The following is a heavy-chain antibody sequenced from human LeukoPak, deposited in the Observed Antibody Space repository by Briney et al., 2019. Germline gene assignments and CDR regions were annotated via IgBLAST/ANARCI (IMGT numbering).Heavy chain of an antibody. V-gene: IGHV4-34*01. Sequence: PSETLSLTCAVYGGSFSGYYWSWIRQPPGKGLEWIGETNHSGSTNYNPSLKSRVTISVDTSKNQFSLKLSSVTAADTAVYYCARGPYYYGSGSYLNYWGQGTLVTVSS. CDR1: GGSFSGYY. CDR3: ARGPYYYGSGSYLNY. CDR2: TNHSGST. J-gene: IGHJ4*02. D-gene: IGHD3-10*01.